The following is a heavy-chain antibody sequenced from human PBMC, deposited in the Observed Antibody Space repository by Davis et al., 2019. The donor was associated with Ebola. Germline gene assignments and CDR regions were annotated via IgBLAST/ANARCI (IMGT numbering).Heavy chain of an antibody. J-gene: IGHJ6*02. D-gene: IGHD6-13*01. CDR3: ARTSYSSSWYYYYGMDV. Sequence: SQTLSLTCAVYGGSFSGYYWNWIRQPPGKGLEWIGYIYYSGSTNYNPSLKSRVTISVDTSKNQFSLKLSSVTAADTAVYYCARTSYSSSWYYYYGMDVWGQGTTVTVSS. CDR2: IYYSGST. V-gene: IGHV4-59*01. CDR1: GGSFSGYY.